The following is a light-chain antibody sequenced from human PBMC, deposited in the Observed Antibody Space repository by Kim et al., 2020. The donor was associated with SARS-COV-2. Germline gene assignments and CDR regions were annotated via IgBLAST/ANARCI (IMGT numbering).Light chain of an antibody. CDR3: SSYTSSSTLV. V-gene: IGLV2-14*03. Sequence: GQSNNIACPGTSSNVGGYNYVSWYQHHPGKAPKLMIYDVSNRPSGVSNRFSGSKSGNTASLTISGLQAEDEADYYCSSYTSSSTLVFGGGTQLTVL. J-gene: IGLJ2*01. CDR1: SSNVGGYNY. CDR2: DVS.